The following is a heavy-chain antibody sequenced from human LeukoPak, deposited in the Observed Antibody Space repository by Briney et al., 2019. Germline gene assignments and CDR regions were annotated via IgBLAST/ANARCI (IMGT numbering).Heavy chain of an antibody. CDR1: GGSFSGYY. CDR2: INHSGST. J-gene: IGHJ4*02. D-gene: IGHD2-2*01. V-gene: IGHV4-34*01. CDR3: ARGREFVVVPAAIFDY. Sequence: PSETLSLTCAVYGGSFSGYYWSWIRQPPGKGLEWIGEINHSGSTNYNPSLKSRVTISVDTSKNQFSLKLSSVTAADTAVYYCARGREFVVVPAAIFDYWGQGTLVTVSS.